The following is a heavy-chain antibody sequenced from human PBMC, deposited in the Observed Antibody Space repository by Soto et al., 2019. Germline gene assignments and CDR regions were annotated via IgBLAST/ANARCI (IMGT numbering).Heavy chain of an antibody. J-gene: IGHJ6*02. CDR3: GRDQPRIIMIVVVITIFYYYGMDV. V-gene: IGHV1-46*01. CDR2: MCPSDGSI. CDR1: RDTFTSYY. D-gene: IGHD3-22*01. Sequence: ASVKVSCKAPRDTFTSYYINWVRQAPGQGLEWMGRMCPSDGSIRYAERFQGRVTMTRDTSTSTAYMELSSLRSEDMAMYNCGRDQPRIIMIVVVITIFYYYGMDVWGQGTTVTVSS.